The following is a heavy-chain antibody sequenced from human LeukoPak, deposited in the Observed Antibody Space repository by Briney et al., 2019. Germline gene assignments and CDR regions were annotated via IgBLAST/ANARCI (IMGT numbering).Heavy chain of an antibody. J-gene: IGHJ4*02. CDR1: GFTFSSYG. Sequence: GRSLRLSCAASGFTFSSYGMHWVRQAPGKGLEWVAVISYDGSNKYYADSVKGRFTISRDNSKNTLYLQMNSLRAEDTAVYYCAKDLDYYGSGRILPHYWGQGTLVTVFS. CDR3: AKDLDYYGSGRILPHY. V-gene: IGHV3-30*18. D-gene: IGHD3-10*01. CDR2: ISYDGSNK.